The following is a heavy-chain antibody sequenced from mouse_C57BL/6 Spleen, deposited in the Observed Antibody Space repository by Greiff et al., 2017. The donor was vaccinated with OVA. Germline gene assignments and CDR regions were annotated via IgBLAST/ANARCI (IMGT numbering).Heavy chain of an antibody. J-gene: IGHJ1*03. CDR1: GFSLTSYG. D-gene: IGHD1-1*01. CDR2: IWSGGST. V-gene: IGHV2-2*01. CDR3: ASPCYGSSYWYFDV. Sequence: VQLQQSGPGLVQPSQSLSITCTVSGFSLTSYGVHWVRQSPGKGLEWLGVIWSGGSTDYNAAFISRLSISKDNSKSQVFFKMNSLQADDTAIYDCASPCYGSSYWYFDVWGTGTTVTVSS.